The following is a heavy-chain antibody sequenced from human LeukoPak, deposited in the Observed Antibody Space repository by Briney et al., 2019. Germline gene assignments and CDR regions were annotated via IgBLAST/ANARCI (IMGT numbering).Heavy chain of an antibody. Sequence: PGRSLRLSCAASGFTFDDYSMHWVRQAPGKGLEWVSGISWNSGSIGYADSVKGRFTISRDNAKKSLYLQMNSLRAEDTGLYYCAIWAGSLDYWGQGTLVTVS. CDR2: ISWNSGSI. V-gene: IGHV3-9*01. J-gene: IGHJ4*02. CDR1: GFTFDDYS. D-gene: IGHD3-10*01. CDR3: AIWAGSLDY.